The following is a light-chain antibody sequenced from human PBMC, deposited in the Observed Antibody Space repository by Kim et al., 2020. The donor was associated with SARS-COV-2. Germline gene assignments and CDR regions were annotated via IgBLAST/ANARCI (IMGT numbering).Light chain of an antibody. Sequence: PGERATRSCRASQTVSNNYLTWYRHKPGQAPRLLIYGTSNRATGIPDRFSGSGSGTDFTLTISRLEPEDSALYYCQAYGTSPPWTFGQGTKVDIK. CDR2: GTS. V-gene: IGKV3-20*01. J-gene: IGKJ1*01. CDR1: QTVSNNY. CDR3: QAYGTSPPWT.